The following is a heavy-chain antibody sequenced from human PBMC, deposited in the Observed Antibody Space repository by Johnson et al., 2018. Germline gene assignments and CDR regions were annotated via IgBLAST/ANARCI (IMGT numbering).Heavy chain of an antibody. CDR1: GFTFSSYW. D-gene: IGHD6-13*01. J-gene: IGHJ6*02. Sequence: EVQLVESGGGLVQPGGSLRLSCAASGFTFSSYWMLWVRQAPGKGLVWVSRITPDGGYTGYADSGKGRFTISRDNAKNTVYLQMNSLRAEDTAVYFCASPVWGMAGTGISGHGVDVWGQGTTVTVSS. CDR2: ITPDGGYT. V-gene: IGHV3-74*01. CDR3: ASPVWGMAGTGISGHGVDV.